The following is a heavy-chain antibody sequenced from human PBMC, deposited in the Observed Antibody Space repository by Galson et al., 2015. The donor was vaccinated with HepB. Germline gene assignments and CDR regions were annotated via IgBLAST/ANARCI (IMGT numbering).Heavy chain of an antibody. V-gene: IGHV4-59*01. D-gene: IGHD6-13*01. CDR3: AREGGIAAAGGALGAFDY. CDR1: GGSISSYY. CDR2: IYYSGST. Sequence: ETLSLTCTVSGGSISSYYWSWIRQPPGKGLEWIGYIYYSGSTNYNPSLKSRVTISLDTSKNQFSLRLTSVTAADTAVYYCAREGGIAAAGGALGAFDYWGQGTPVTVSS. J-gene: IGHJ4*02.